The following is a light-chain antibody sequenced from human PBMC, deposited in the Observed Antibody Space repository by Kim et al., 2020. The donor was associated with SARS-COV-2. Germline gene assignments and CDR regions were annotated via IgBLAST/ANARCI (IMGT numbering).Light chain of an antibody. J-gene: IGKJ4*01. V-gene: IGKV3-15*01. CDR3: QQYKDWPLT. Sequence: EIVMTQSPATLSVFPGERATLSCRASQTISNDLAWYQQKPGQAPRLLIYGVSTRATGIPATFSGSGSGTEFTLTISSLQSEDFALYYCQQYKDWPLTFGGETKLDIK. CDR1: QTISND. CDR2: GVS.